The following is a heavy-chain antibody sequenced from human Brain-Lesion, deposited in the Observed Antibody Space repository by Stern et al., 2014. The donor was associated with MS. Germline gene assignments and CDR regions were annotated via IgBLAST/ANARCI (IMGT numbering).Heavy chain of an antibody. V-gene: IGHV4-39*01. Sequence: VQLVESGPGLVKPSETLSLTCTVSRGSISSSTYYWAWIRQPPGKGLEWIGNIYYSGFTYYNPSLKSRVTISVDMSKNQFSLKLSSVTAADTAIYYCARHDSVPRPSQLYSARDRGPGYFDYWGQGTLVTVSS. CDR1: RGSISSSTYY. J-gene: IGHJ4*02. D-gene: IGHD1-26*01. CDR3: ARHDSVPRPSQLYSARDRGPGYFDY. CDR2: IYYSGFT.